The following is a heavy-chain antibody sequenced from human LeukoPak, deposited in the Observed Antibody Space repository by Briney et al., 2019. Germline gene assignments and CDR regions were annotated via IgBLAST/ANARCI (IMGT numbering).Heavy chain of an antibody. D-gene: IGHD3-10*01. CDR3: ARDKGGAMVRGVIDYYGMDV. J-gene: IGHJ6*02. V-gene: IGHV3-7*01. CDR2: IKPDGSEK. Sequence: GGSLRLSCAASGLPFSSYWMSWVRQAPGKGLEWVANIKPDGSEKNYVDSVKGRFTISRDNARNSLFLQMNSLRAEDTAVYYCARDKGGAMVRGVIDYYGMDVWGQGTTVTVSS. CDR1: GLPFSSYW.